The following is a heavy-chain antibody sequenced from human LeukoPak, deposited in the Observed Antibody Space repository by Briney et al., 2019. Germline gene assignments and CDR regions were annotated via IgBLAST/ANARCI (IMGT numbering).Heavy chain of an antibody. CDR3: ARQGDYYDSSGYYGKSHWFDP. D-gene: IGHD3-22*01. CDR1: GGSFSGYY. CDR2: INHSGST. Sequence: SETLSLTCAVYGGSFSGYYWSWIRQPPGKGLEWIGEINHSGSTNYNPSLKSRVTISVDTSKNQFSLELSSVTAADTAVYYCARQGDYYDSSGYYGKSHWFDPWGQGTLVTVSS. V-gene: IGHV4-34*01. J-gene: IGHJ5*02.